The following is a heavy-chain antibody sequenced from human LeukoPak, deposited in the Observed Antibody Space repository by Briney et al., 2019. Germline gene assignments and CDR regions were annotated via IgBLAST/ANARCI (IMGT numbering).Heavy chain of an antibody. CDR1: GFTFSSYS. J-gene: IGHJ4*02. Sequence: GGSLRLSCAASGFTFSSYSMSWVRQAPGKGPEWLANIKEDGSAKYYADSVKGRFTISRDNAKNSLYLQMNGLRAEDTAVYYCTRDLYQPGDSWGQGSLVTVSS. V-gene: IGHV3-7*01. CDR3: TRDLYQPGDS. D-gene: IGHD2-2*01. CDR2: IKEDGSAK.